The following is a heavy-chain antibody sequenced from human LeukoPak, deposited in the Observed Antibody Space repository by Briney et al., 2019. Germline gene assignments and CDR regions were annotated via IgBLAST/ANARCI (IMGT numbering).Heavy chain of an antibody. V-gene: IGHV3-9*01. CDR1: GFTFDDYA. J-gene: IGHJ4*01. CDR3: AKSLLRGYSGYYFDY. D-gene: IGHD5-12*01. Sequence: GGSLRLSCAASGFTFDDYAMPWVRQAPGKGLEWVSGISWNSGSIGYEDSVKGRFTISRDNAKNSLYLQMNSLRAEDTALYYCAKSLLRGYSGYYFDYWGHGTLVTVSS. CDR2: ISWNSGSI.